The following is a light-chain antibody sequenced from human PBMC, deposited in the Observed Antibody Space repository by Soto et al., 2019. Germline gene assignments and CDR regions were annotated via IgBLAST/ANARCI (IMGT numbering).Light chain of an antibody. Sequence: EIVLKLSPGTLSLSPGERATLSCRASQNIRNNYLAWYQQRPGQAPRLLIYGASSRATGIPDTFIGSGSGTDFTLTISRLEPEDFALYYCQQYGYSPDTFGQGTRLETK. CDR2: GAS. CDR1: QNIRNNY. J-gene: IGKJ5*01. V-gene: IGKV3-20*01. CDR3: QQYGYSPDT.